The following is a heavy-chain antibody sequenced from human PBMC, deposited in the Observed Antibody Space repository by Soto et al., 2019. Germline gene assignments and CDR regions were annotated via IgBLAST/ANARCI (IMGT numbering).Heavy chain of an antibody. J-gene: IGHJ3*02. CDR3: ARGDSYYDFWSGYYSSGDAFDI. D-gene: IGHD3-3*01. V-gene: IGHV3-21*01. Sequence: SGGSLRLSCAASGFTFSSYSMNWVRQAPGKGLEWVSSISSSSSYIYYADSVKGRFTISRDNAKNSLYLQMNSLRAEDTAVYYCARGDSYYDFWSGYYSSGDAFDIWGQGTMVTVSS. CDR1: GFTFSSYS. CDR2: ISSSSSYI.